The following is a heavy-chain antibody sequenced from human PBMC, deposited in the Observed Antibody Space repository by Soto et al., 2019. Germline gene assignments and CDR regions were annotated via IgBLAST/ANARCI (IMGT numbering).Heavy chain of an antibody. J-gene: IGHJ4*02. V-gene: IGHV4-4*02. CDR3: ARGLGTIRFLGYLPESNYFDQ. CDR2: IYHSGST. D-gene: IGHD3-16*01. Sequence: SETLSLTCAVSGGSISSSNWWSWVRQPPGKGLEWIGEIYHSGSTNYNPSLKSRVTISVDKSKNQFSLKLNSVTAADTAVYFCARGLGTIRFLGYLPESNYFDQWGRGTLVTVSS. CDR1: GGSISSSNW.